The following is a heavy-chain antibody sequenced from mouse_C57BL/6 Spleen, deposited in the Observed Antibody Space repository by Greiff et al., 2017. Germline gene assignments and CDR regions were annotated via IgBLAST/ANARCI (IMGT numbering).Heavy chain of an antibody. Sequence: QVQLKQSGAELARPGASVKMSCKASGYTFTSYTMHWVKQRPGQGLEWIGYINPSSGYTKYNQKFKDKATLTADKSSSTAYMQLSSLTSEDSAVYYCAREGGNYGYAMDYWGQGTSVTVSS. CDR3: AREGGNYGYAMDY. CDR1: GYTFTSYT. D-gene: IGHD1-1*01. J-gene: IGHJ4*01. V-gene: IGHV1-4*01. CDR2: INPSSGYT.